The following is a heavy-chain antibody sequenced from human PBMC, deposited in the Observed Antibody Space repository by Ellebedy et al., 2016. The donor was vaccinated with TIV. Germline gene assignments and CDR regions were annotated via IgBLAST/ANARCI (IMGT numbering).Heavy chain of an antibody. Sequence: GESLKISXEASGFTFSYAWMSWVRQAPGKGLEWVGRIKSKTDGGTTDYGAPVKGRFTISRDDSKNTVYLQMNRLRTEDTAVYYCTPLPTGQAAYYFDYWGQGTPVTVSS. CDR2: IKSKTDGGTT. CDR3: TPLPTGQAAYYFDY. D-gene: IGHD2-8*02. V-gene: IGHV3-15*01. CDR1: GFTFSYAW. J-gene: IGHJ4*02.